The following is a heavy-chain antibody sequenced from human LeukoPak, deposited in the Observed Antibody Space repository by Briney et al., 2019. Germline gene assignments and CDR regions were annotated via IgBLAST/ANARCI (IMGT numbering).Heavy chain of an antibody. V-gene: IGHV4-39*07. D-gene: IGHD3-3*01. Sequence: SETLSLTCTVSGGSISSSSYYWGWIRQPPGKGLEWIGSIYYSGSTYYNPSLKSRVTISVDTSKNQFSLKLSSVTAADTAVYYCARVNGEDFWSGYSSYYYYYMDVWGKGTTVTVSS. CDR3: ARVNGEDFWSGYSSYYYYYMDV. CDR1: GGSISSSSYY. J-gene: IGHJ6*03. CDR2: IYYSGST.